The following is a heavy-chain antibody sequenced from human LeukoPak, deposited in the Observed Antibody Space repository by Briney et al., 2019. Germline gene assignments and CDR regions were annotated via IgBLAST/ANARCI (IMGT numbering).Heavy chain of an antibody. CDR1: GFTFSSYA. J-gene: IGHJ4*02. CDR2: ISYDGSNK. V-gene: IGHV3-30*04. D-gene: IGHD3-22*01. CDR3: ARDPSLTYYYDSSGYYSDY. Sequence: QPGGSLRLSCAASGFTFSSYAMHWVRQAPGKGLEWVAVISYDGSNKYYADSVKGRFTISRDNSKNTLYLQMNSLRAEGTAVYYCARDPSLTYYYDSSGYYSDYWGQGTLVTVSS.